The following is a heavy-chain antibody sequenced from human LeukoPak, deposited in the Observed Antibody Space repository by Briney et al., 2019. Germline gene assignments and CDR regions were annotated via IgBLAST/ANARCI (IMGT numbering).Heavy chain of an antibody. Sequence: PGGSLRLSCAGSGFTFSSYAMSWVRQAPGKGLEWVSAISHNSRGTYYPDSVKGRFAISRDNSKNTLYLQMNSLSAEDTAVYYCAKDNPIEQVPGLGPGSWGQGTLVTVSS. D-gene: IGHD2/OR15-2a*01. V-gene: IGHV3-23*01. CDR2: ISHNSRGT. J-gene: IGHJ5*02. CDR1: GFTFSSYA. CDR3: AKDNPIEQVPGLGPGS.